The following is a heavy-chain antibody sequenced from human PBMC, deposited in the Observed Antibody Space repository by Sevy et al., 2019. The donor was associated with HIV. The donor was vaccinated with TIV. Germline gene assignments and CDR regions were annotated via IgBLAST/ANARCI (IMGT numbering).Heavy chain of an antibody. V-gene: IGHV4-59*08. CDR1: GGSITSLY. D-gene: IGHD1-26*01. CDR2: IYYNGHI. J-gene: IGHJ5*01. CDR3: AGENTWGRGYS. Sequence: SETLSLTCTVSGGSITSLYWNWIRQPPGKGLEWIANIYYNGHINYNPSLKSRVSLSLDTSKNQFSLRLSSVTAADTAMYYCAGENTWGRGYSRGQGTLVTVSS.